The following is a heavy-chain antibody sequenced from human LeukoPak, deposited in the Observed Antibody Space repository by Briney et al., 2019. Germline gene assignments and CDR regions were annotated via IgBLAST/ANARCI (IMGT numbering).Heavy chain of an antibody. D-gene: IGHD3-22*01. CDR3: ARHSSGYIYYFDY. Sequence: GGSLRFSCAASGFTFSSYGMHWVRQAPGKGLEWVAVIWYDGSNKYYAASVKGRFTISRDNSKNTLYLQMNSLRAEDTAVYYCARHSSGYIYYFDYWGQGTLVTVSS. J-gene: IGHJ4*02. CDR2: IWYDGSNK. CDR1: GFTFSSYG. V-gene: IGHV3-33*01.